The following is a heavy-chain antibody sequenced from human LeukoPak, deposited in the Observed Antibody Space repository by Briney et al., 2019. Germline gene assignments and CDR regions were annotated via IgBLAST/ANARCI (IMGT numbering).Heavy chain of an antibody. V-gene: IGHV1-69*05. CDR2: IIPIFGTA. Sequence: SVKVSCKASGGTFSSYAISWVRQAPGQGLEWMGRIIPIFGTANYAQKLQGRVTMTTDTSTSTAYMELRSLRSEDTAVYYCARARIPSIPYYYYYMDVWGKGTTVTVSS. CDR1: GGTFSSYA. D-gene: IGHD2-21*01. J-gene: IGHJ6*03. CDR3: ARARIPSIPYYYYYMDV.